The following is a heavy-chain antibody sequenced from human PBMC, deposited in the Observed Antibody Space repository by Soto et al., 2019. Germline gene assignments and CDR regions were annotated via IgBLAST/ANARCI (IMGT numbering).Heavy chain of an antibody. J-gene: IGHJ4*02. Sequence: ASVKVSCKASGYTFTSYAMHWVRQAPGQRLEWMGWINAGNGNTKYSQKFQGRVTITRDTSASTAYMELSSLRSEDTSFYYCAREYYDILTGYPGYFDYWGQGTLVTVSS. CDR3: AREYYDILTGYPGYFDY. CDR2: INAGNGNT. D-gene: IGHD3-9*01. V-gene: IGHV1-3*01. CDR1: GYTFTSYA.